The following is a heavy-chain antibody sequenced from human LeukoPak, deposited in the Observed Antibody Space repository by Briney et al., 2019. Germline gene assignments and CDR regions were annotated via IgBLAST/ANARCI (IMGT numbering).Heavy chain of an antibody. CDR1: GGPISSGDYY. CDR3: ARFYYDSSGYYPDYFDY. J-gene: IGHJ4*02. Sequence: SQTLSLTCTVSGGPISSGDYYWSWIRQPPGKGLEWIGYIYYSGSTYYNPSLKSRVTISVDTSKNQFSLKLSSVTAADTAVYYCARFYYDSSGYYPDYFDYWGQGTLVTVSS. D-gene: IGHD3-22*01. V-gene: IGHV4-30-4*01. CDR2: IYYSGST.